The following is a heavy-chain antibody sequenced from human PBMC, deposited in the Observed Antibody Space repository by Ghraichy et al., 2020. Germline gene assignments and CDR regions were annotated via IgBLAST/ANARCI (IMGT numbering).Heavy chain of an antibody. V-gene: IGHV4-59*08. Sequence: SETLSLTCTVSGGSISNYYWSWIRQPPGKGLEWIGYIYYSGSTNYNPSLKSRVTLSVDTSKNQFSLKLSSVTAADTAVYYCVRLVTSDDHYGMDVWGQGTTVTVSS. CDR1: GGSISNYY. CDR2: IYYSGST. J-gene: IGHJ6*02. D-gene: IGHD2-21*02. CDR3: VRLVTSDDHYGMDV.